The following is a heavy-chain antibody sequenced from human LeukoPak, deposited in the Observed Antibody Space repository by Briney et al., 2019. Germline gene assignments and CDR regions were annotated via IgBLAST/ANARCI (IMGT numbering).Heavy chain of an antibody. J-gene: IGHJ6*03. D-gene: IGHD3-10*01. Sequence: PSETLSLTCAVYGGSFSGYYWSWIRQPPGKGLEWIGEMNHSGSTNYNPSLKSRVTISVDTSKNQFSLKVSSVTAADTAVYYCARERGMVRGSYYYYMDVWGKGTTVTVSS. V-gene: IGHV4-34*01. CDR3: ARERGMVRGSYYYYMDV. CDR1: GGSFSGYY. CDR2: MNHSGST.